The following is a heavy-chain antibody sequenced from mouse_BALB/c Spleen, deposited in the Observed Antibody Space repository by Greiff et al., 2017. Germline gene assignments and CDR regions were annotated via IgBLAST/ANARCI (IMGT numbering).Heavy chain of an antibody. J-gene: IGHJ4*01. D-gene: IGHD2-5*01. V-gene: IGHV1-63*02. CDR1: GYTFTNYW. Sequence: VQLQQSGAELVRPGTSVKISCKASGYTFTNYWLGWVKQRPGHGLEWIGDIYPGGGYTNYNEKFKGKATLTADTSSSTAYMQLSSLTSEDSAVYFCARSGYSNYDAMDYWGQGTSVTVSS. CDR3: ARSGYSNYDAMDY. CDR2: IYPGGGYT.